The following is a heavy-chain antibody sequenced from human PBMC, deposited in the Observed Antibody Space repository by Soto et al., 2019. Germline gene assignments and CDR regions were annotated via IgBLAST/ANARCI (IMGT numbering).Heavy chain of an antibody. CDR2: IWHDGSNK. V-gene: IGHV3-33*01. CDR1: GFTFSTSG. Sequence: QVQLVESGGGVVLPGTSLRLSCAASGFTFSTSGMHWVRQAPGKGLEWVAVIWHDGSNKFYADSVKGRFTISRDNSKNTLYLQMSSLRAEDTAVYCCARGSFESYYYYYMDVWGKGTTVTVPS. J-gene: IGHJ6*03. CDR3: ARGSFESYYYYYMDV. D-gene: IGHD3-16*01.